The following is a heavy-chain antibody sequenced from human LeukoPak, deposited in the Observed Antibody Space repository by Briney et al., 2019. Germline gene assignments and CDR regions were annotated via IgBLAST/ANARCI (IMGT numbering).Heavy chain of an antibody. CDR3: ARAWGWELLRIYFDY. CDR1: GGSISSSSYY. Sequence: SETLSLTCTVSGGSISSSSYYWGWIRQPPGKGLEWIGSIYYSGSTYYNPSLKSRVTISVDTSKNQFSLKLSSVTAADTAVYCCARAWGWELLRIYFDYWGQGTLVTVSS. CDR2: IYYSGST. V-gene: IGHV4-39*07. D-gene: IGHD1-26*01. J-gene: IGHJ4*02.